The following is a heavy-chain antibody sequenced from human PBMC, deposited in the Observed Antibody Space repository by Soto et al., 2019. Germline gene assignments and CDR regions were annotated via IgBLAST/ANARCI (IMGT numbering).Heavy chain of an antibody. J-gene: IGHJ6*02. CDR3: ASRLLWFGERSYYYGMDV. CDR2: ISSSSSTI. Sequence: GGSLRLSCAASGFTFSSYSMNWVRQAPGKGLEWVSYISSSSSTIYYADSVKGRFTISRDNAKNSLYLQMNSLRDEDTAVYYCASRLLWFGERSYYYGMDVWGQGTTVTVSS. CDR1: GFTFSSYS. D-gene: IGHD3-10*01. V-gene: IGHV3-48*02.